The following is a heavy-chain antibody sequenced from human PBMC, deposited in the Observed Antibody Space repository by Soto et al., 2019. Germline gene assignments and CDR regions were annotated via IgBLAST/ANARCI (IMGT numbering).Heavy chain of an antibody. J-gene: IGHJ5*02. CDR2: ISAYDGHS. D-gene: IGHD3-3*01. CDR1: GYTFRNYG. Sequence: QAQLVQSGAEMKKPGASVKVSCKASGYTFRNYGITWVRQAPGQGLEWMGWISAYDGHSNYAQNLQGRVTMTTDTPTNTAYMELRSLRSDDTAVYYCARDEGFLRSWGQGTLVAVSS. V-gene: IGHV1-18*01. CDR3: ARDEGFLRS.